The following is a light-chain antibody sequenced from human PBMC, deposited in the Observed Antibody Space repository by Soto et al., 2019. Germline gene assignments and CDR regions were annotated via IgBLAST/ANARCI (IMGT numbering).Light chain of an antibody. CDR3: QQYYDWPIT. CDR2: SAF. CDR1: QSVSDN. V-gene: IGKV3-15*01. J-gene: IGKJ5*01. Sequence: EIIMTQSPATLSVSPGERVTLSCRASQSVSDNVAWYQQRPGQSPRLLMHSAFARAAGLPARFSGSGSGTEVSLSIHSLQSEDFAVYFCQQYYDWPITFGQGTRLETK.